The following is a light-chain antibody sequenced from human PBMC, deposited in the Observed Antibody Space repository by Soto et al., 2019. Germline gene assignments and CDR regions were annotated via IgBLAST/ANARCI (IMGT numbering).Light chain of an antibody. CDR3: QQYGSSPRT. Sequence: EIVLTQSPGTLSLSPGERATLSCRASQSVSSNYLAWYQQKPGQAPRLLIYGASSRVTGIPDKFSGSGSGTDFTLTISRLEPEDFAVYYCQQYGSSPRTFGQGTKVEIE. CDR2: GAS. J-gene: IGKJ1*01. V-gene: IGKV3-20*01. CDR1: QSVSSNY.